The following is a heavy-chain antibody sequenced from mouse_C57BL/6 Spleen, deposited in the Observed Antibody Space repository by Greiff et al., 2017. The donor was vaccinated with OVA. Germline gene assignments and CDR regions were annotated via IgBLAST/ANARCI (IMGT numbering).Heavy chain of an antibody. Sequence: QVQLQQPGAELVMPGASVKLSCKASGYTFTSYWMHWVKQRPGQGLEWIGEIDPSDSYTNYNQKFKGKSTLTVDKSSSTAYMQLSSLTSEDSAVYYCARGYSNYLWYCDVWGTGTTVTVSS. V-gene: IGHV1-69*01. J-gene: IGHJ1*03. D-gene: IGHD2-5*01. CDR1: GYTFTSYW. CDR3: ARGYSNYLWYCDV. CDR2: IDPSDSYT.